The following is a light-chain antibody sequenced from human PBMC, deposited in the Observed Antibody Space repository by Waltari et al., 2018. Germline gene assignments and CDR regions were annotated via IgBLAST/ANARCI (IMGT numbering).Light chain of an antibody. CDR1: HSVGNY. Sequence: DIVLTQSPATLSSSSSDPATFSCRASHSVGNYLAWYQQRPGQPPRLLIYDAPNRATGVPARFRGSGSGTDFTLTISSLEAEDFAVYYCQQRSNWTPHTFGPGARLEIK. CDR3: QQRSNWTPHT. V-gene: IGKV3-11*01. CDR2: DAP. J-gene: IGKJ2*01.